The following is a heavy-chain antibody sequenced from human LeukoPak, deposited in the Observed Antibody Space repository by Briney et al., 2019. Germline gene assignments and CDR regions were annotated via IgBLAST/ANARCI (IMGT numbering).Heavy chain of an antibody. J-gene: IGHJ6*02. Sequence: GGSLRLSCAASGLSFRNYWMGWVRQAPGKGLEGVANIKHDGSEIYYVDSVEGRFTISRDNAKNSLYLQMNSLRAEDTAVYYCARGHIVVVPAAMSSYYYGMDVWGQGTTVTVSS. CDR2: IKHDGSEI. D-gene: IGHD2-2*01. CDR1: GLSFRNYW. V-gene: IGHV3-7*01. CDR3: ARGHIVVVPAAMSSYYYGMDV.